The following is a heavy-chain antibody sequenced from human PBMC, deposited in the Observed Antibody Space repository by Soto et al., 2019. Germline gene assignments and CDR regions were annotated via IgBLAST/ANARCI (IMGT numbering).Heavy chain of an antibody. CDR1: GFTFSSYG. Sequence: GGSLRLSCAASGFTFSSYGMHWVRQAPGKGLEWVAVISYDGSNKYYADSVKGRFTISRDNSKNTLYLQMNSLRAEDTAVYYCAKDPDGYSGYAYYYYGMDVWGQGTTVTVSS. CDR3: AKDPDGYSGYAYYYYGMDV. D-gene: IGHD5-12*01. J-gene: IGHJ6*02. V-gene: IGHV3-30*18. CDR2: ISYDGSNK.